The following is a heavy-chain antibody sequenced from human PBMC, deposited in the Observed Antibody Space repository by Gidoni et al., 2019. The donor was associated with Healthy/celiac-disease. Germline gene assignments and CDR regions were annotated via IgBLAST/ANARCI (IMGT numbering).Heavy chain of an antibody. CDR2: IYYSGST. Sequence: QLQLQEPGPGLVKPSETLSLTCTVSGGSISSSSYYWGWIRQPPGKGLEWIGSIYYSGSTYYNPSLKSRVTISVDTSKNQFSLKLSSVTAADTAVYYCARRQPSDYGGNADAFDIWGQGTMVTVSS. D-gene: IGHD4-17*01. CDR3: ARRQPSDYGGNADAFDI. CDR1: GGSISSSSYY. J-gene: IGHJ3*02. V-gene: IGHV4-39*01.